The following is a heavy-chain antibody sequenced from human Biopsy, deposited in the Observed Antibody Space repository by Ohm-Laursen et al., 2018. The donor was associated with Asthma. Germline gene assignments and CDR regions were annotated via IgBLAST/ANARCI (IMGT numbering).Heavy chain of an antibody. CDR1: GGYIYSHDWS. V-gene: IGHV4-30-4*08. CDR3: ARRWRSYDSSNYYLDQ. Sequence: TLSFTCTVSGGYIYSHDWSWCWIRKSPGKGLQWLGYAHFSGSTHYNPSLERRVRMSVDTSKSQVSLSLRSVSAADTAVYFCARRWRSYDSSNYYLDQWGQGTLVTVSS. CDR2: AHFSGST. D-gene: IGHD3-22*01. J-gene: IGHJ4*02.